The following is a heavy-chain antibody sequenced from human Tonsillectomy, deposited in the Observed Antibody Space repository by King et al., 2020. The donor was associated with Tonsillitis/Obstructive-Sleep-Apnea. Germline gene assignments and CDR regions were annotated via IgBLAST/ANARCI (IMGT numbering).Heavy chain of an antibody. D-gene: IGHD5-12*01. CDR1: GGSISSSSYY. Sequence: QLQESGPGLVKPSETLSLTCTVSGGSISSSSYYWGWIRQPPGKGLELIGRIYYSWSTYYNPSLKSRVTISVDTSKNQFSLKLSSVTAADTAVYYCASSLGYSGYDYKDYWGQGTLVTVSS. V-gene: IGHV4-39*01. J-gene: IGHJ4*02. CDR2: IYYSWST. CDR3: ASSLGYSGYDYKDY.